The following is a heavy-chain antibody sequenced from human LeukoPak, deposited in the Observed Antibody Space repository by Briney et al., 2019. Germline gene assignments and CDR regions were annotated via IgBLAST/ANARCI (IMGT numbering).Heavy chain of an antibody. CDR3: AGDSGSYYGGVDY. Sequence: SETLSLTCAVYGGSFSGYYWSWIRQPPGKGLEWIGEINHSGSTNYNPSLKSRVTISVDTSKNQFSLKLSSVTAADTAVYYCAGDSGSYYGGVDYWGQGTLVTVSS. CDR2: INHSGST. D-gene: IGHD1-26*01. J-gene: IGHJ4*02. CDR1: GGSFSGYY. V-gene: IGHV4-34*01.